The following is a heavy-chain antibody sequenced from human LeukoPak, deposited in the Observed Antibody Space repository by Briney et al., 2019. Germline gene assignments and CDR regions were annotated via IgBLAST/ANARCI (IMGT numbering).Heavy chain of an antibody. CDR1: GFTFSDYN. Sequence: GGSLRLSCAASGFTFSDYNMNWVRQAPGKGLEWVSYITNGGSTIHHADSVKGRFTTSRDNAKKTLYLQMNSLRAEDTAVYYCARSIGLTGGGVDVWGQGTTVTVSS. J-gene: IGHJ6*02. CDR3: ARSIGLTGGGVDV. D-gene: IGHD3-9*01. V-gene: IGHV3-11*01. CDR2: ITNGGSTI.